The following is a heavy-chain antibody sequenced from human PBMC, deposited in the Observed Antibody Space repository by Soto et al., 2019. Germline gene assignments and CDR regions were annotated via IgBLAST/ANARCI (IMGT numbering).Heavy chain of an antibody. CDR1: GFTFDDYT. J-gene: IGHJ6*02. V-gene: IGHV3-43*01. D-gene: IGHD6-13*01. CDR3: ATSYSSTKPTTDYYYYGMDV. CDR2: ISWDGGST. Sequence: GGSLRLSCAASGFTFDDYTMHWVRQAPGKGLEWVSLISWDGGSTYYADSVKGRFTISRDNSKNSLYLQMNSLRTEDTALYYCATSYSSTKPTTDYYYYGMDVRGQGTTVTVSS.